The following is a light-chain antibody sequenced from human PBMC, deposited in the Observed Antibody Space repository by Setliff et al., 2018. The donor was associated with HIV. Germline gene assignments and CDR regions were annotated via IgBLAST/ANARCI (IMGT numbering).Light chain of an antibody. CDR1: SSDVGAYNY. CDR2: EVS. J-gene: IGLJ1*01. CDR3: CSYAGSYTYV. Sequence: QSALTQPASVSGSPGQSITVSCTGTSSDVGAYNYVSWYQQHPGKAPKLMIHEVSNRPSGVSNRFSGSKSGNTASLTISGLQAEDEADYYCCSYAGSYTYVFGTGTKVTVL. V-gene: IGLV2-14*01.